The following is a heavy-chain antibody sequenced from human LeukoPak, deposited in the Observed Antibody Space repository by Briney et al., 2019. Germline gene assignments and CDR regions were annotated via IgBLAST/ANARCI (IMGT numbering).Heavy chain of an antibody. CDR1: GFTFSSYW. J-gene: IGHJ6*02. Sequence: GGSLRLSCAASGFTFSSYWMHCVRQAPGKGLVWVSRINSDGSSTSYADSVKGRFTISRDNAKNTLYLLMNSLRAEDTAVYYCARGQQSGSYFYYGLDVWGQGTTVTVSS. V-gene: IGHV3-74*01. CDR3: ARGQQSGSYFYYGLDV. CDR2: INSDGSST. D-gene: IGHD1-26*01.